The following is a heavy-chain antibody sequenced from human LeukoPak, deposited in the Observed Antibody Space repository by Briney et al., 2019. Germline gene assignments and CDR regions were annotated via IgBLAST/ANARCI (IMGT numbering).Heavy chain of an antibody. CDR2: ISFDGVNT. CDR3: ARGQGYEWYYYMDV. Sequence: PGGSLTLPCAASGFTLNTYAIHWVRQATGKGVKWVAVISFDGVNTLYTVSVKGRFTIPRDNSNNTVYLQMNNVRCGDTSVFYCARGQGYEWYYYMDVWGKGTTVSVS. V-gene: IGHV3-30*04. D-gene: IGHD3-16*01. CDR1: GFTLNTYA. J-gene: IGHJ6*03.